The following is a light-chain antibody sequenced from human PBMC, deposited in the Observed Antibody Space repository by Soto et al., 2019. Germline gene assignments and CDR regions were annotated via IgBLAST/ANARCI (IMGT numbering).Light chain of an antibody. CDR3: HQYNNFWT. V-gene: IGKV3-15*01. Sequence: EIMLTQSPGTLSLSPGERATLSCRASQSVTSSFLAWYQQKPGQSPRLLIYGASTRATGIPARFSGSGSGTEFTLTISSLQSEDFGLYYCHQYNNFWTFGQGTKVDIK. CDR1: QSVTSS. J-gene: IGKJ1*01. CDR2: GAS.